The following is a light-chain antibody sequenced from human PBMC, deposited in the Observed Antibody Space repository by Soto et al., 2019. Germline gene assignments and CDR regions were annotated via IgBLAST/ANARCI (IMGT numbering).Light chain of an antibody. CDR1: SSDVGSSNL. J-gene: IGLJ1*01. Sequence: QSVLTQPASVSASPGQSITISCTGTSSDVGSSNLVSWYQHHPGKAPKLIIYEGSRRPSGVSGRFSGSKSGNTASLTISGLQADVEADYSSCSFVRSITFYAFGTGTKVTV. CDR2: EGS. V-gene: IGLV2-23*01. CDR3: CSFVRSITFYA.